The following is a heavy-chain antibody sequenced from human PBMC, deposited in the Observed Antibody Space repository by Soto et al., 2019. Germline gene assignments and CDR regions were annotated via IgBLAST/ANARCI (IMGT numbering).Heavy chain of an antibody. CDR2: ISYSGDRT. V-gene: IGHV3-23*01. D-gene: IGHD6-13*01. Sequence: PGGSLRLSCAASGFTFNNYAMSWVRQAPGKGLEWVSAISYSGDRTFSADSAKGRFTISRDNSKNTLYLEMKSLRAEDTDIYYCAKVTIEVPAPGTAVWGQGTTVTVSS. J-gene: IGHJ6*02. CDR1: GFTFNNYA. CDR3: AKVTIEVPAPGTAV.